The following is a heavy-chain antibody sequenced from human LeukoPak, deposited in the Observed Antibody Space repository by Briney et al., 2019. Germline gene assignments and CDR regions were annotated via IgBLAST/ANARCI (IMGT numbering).Heavy chain of an antibody. CDR1: GGSISSYY. Sequence: SETLSLTCTVSGGSISSYYWSWIRQPPGKGLEGIGYIYTSGSTNYNPSLKSRVTISVDTSKNQFSLKLSSVTAADTAVYYCARGGLVPYYFDYWGQGTLVTVSS. CDR2: IYTSGST. CDR3: ARGGLVPYYFDY. V-gene: IGHV4-4*09. J-gene: IGHJ4*02. D-gene: IGHD3/OR15-3a*01.